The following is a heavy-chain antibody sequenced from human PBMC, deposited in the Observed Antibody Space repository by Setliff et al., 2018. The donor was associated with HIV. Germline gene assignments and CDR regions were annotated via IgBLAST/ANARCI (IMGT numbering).Heavy chain of an antibody. J-gene: IGHJ3*02. V-gene: IGHV4-38-2*01. Sequence: SETLSLTCAVSGYSISSGYYWGWIRQPPGKGLEWIGSIYHSGSTYYSPSLKSRVTISVVTSKNQFSLKLTSVAAADTAVYYCAKRPGYGYPFHIWGQGTMVTVSS. D-gene: IGHD5-18*01. CDR1: GYSISSGYY. CDR3: AKRPGYGYPFHI. CDR2: IYHSGST.